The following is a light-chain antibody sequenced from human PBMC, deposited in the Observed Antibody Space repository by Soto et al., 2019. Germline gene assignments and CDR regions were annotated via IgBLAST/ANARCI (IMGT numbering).Light chain of an antibody. CDR3: QQSYTAPLIT. Sequence: DIQMTQSPSSLSASVGDKVTITCRASQSISSSLNWYQQKSGKAPNLLIYGVSRLQGGVPSRFSGSGSGTDFTLSISSLQPEDFATYYCQQSYTAPLITCGQGTRLEIK. J-gene: IGKJ5*01. CDR2: GVS. V-gene: IGKV1-39*01. CDR1: QSISSS.